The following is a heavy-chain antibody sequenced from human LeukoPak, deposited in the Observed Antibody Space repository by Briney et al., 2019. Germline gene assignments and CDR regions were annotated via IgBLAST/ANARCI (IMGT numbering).Heavy chain of an antibody. V-gene: IGHV3-48*01. CDR2: ITSSSSNI. J-gene: IGHJ4*02. D-gene: IGHD4-17*01. Sequence: GGSLRLSCAASGFTFSSYAMNWVRQAPGKGLEWISFITSSSSNISYADSVKGRFIISRDNAKNSLYLQMNSLRAEDTALYYCARDYDYGDYPGYWGQGTLVTVSS. CDR3: ARDYDYGDYPGY. CDR1: GFTFSSYA.